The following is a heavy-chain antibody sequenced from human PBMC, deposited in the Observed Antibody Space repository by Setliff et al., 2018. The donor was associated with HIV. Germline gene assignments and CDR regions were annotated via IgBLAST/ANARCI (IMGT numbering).Heavy chain of an antibody. D-gene: IGHD3-3*01. V-gene: IGHV1-18*04. CDR1: GYTFTGHY. CDR2: ISTYNGKT. CDR3: ARSEGRVLGVEPHWFDP. Sequence: ASVKVSCKASGYTFTGHYIHWVRQAPGQGLEWMGWISTYNGKTKYEQNFKNRLTMTTDTSTSTVHMELRSLTSDDTAVYYCARSEGRVLGVEPHWFDPWGQGTLVTVSS. J-gene: IGHJ5*02.